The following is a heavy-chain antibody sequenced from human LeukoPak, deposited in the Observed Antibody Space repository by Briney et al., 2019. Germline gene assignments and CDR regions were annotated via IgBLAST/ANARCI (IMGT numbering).Heavy chain of an antibody. CDR2: ISGSGSST. J-gene: IGHJ4*02. Sequence: GGSLRLSCAASGFTFTNYAMSWVRQTPGKGLEWVSSISGSGSSTYYADSVKGRFTISRDNSKKTLYLRMHSLRAEDTAVYYCAAGLYSSNWYGHYWGQGTLVTVSS. CDR3: AAGLYSSNWYGHY. CDR1: GFTFTNYA. V-gene: IGHV3-23*01. D-gene: IGHD6-13*01.